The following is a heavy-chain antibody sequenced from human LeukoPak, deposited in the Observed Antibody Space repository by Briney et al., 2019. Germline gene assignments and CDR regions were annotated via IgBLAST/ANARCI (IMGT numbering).Heavy chain of an antibody. CDR1: VYTFTGYY. CDR3: ARAVVLAAAGTMDY. V-gene: IGHV1-2*02. D-gene: IGHD6-13*01. CDR2: INPNSGGT. J-gene: IGHJ4*02. Sequence: GASVKVSCKASVYTFTGYYMHWVRQAPGQGLEWMGWINPNSGGTNYAQKFQGRVTMTRDTSISTAYMELSRLRSDDTAVYYCARAVVLAAAGTMDYWGQGTLVTVSS.